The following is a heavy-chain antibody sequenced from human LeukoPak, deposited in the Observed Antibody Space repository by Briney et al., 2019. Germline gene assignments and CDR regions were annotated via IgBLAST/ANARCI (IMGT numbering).Heavy chain of an antibody. J-gene: IGHJ4*02. CDR1: GITFSSYW. CDR2: ITSDGSNT. D-gene: IGHD1-1*01. V-gene: IGHV3-74*01. Sequence: GGSLRLSCAASGITFSSYWMHWVRQAPGKGLVRVSGITSDGSNTNYADSVKGRFTISRDNAKNTLYLHMNSLRAEDTAVYYCARGGRIQLERRGYFDYWGQGTLVTVSS. CDR3: ARGGRIQLERRGYFDY.